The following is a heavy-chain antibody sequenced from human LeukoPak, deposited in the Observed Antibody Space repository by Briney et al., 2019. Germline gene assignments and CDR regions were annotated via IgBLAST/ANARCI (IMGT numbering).Heavy chain of an antibody. V-gene: IGHV4-61*08. Sequence: SETLSLTCTVSGGSISSGDYYWSWIRQPPGKGLEWIGYIYYSGGTIYNPSLKSRVTISIDTSKNQFSLRLSSVTTADTAVHYCAAESERWLVRSWGQGTLVTVSS. CDR1: GGSISSGDYY. CDR3: AAESERWLVRS. D-gene: IGHD6-19*01. CDR2: IYYSGGT. J-gene: IGHJ4*02.